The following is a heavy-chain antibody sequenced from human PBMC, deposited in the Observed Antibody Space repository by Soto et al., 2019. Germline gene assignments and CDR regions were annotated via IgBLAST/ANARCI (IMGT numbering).Heavy chain of an antibody. CDR1: GGSISSGGYY. CDR3: ARDFGNSWYYFDY. V-gene: IGHV4-31*03. J-gene: IGHJ4*02. CDR2: IYYSGST. D-gene: IGHD6-13*01. Sequence: QTLSLTCTVSGGSISSGGYYWSWIRQHPGKGLEWIGYIYYSGSTYYNPSLKSRVTISVDTSKNQFSLKLSSVTAADTAVYYCARDFGNSWYYFDYWGQGTLVTVSS.